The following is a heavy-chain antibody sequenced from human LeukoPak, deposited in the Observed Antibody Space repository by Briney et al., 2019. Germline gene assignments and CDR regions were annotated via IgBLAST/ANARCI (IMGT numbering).Heavy chain of an antibody. CDR3: ARVDIVATILLDY. D-gene: IGHD5-12*01. Sequence: GGSLRLSCAASGFTFSSYAMHWVRQAPGKGLEWVAVISYDGSNKYYADSVKGRFTISRDNSKNTLYLQMNSLRAEDTAVYYCARVDIVATILLDYWGQGTLVTVSS. V-gene: IGHV3-30*04. CDR1: GFTFSSYA. CDR2: ISYDGSNK. J-gene: IGHJ4*02.